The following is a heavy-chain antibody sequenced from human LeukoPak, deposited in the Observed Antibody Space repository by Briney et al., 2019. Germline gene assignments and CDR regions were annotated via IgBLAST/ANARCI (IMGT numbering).Heavy chain of an antibody. V-gene: IGHV3-64D*06. Sequence: GGSLRLSCSASGFTFSSYAMHWVRQAPGKGLEYVSAISSNGGSTYYADSVKGRFTISRDNSKNTLYLQMSSLRAEDTAVYYCVRSGGYYDFWSGSYGGYYYYGMDVWGQGTTVTVSS. CDR3: VRSGGYYDFWSGSYGGYYYYGMDV. D-gene: IGHD3-3*01. CDR1: GFTFSSYA. J-gene: IGHJ6*02. CDR2: ISSNGGST.